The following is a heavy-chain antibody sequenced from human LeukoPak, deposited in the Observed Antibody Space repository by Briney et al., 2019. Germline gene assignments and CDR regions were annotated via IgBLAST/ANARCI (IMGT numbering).Heavy chain of an antibody. V-gene: IGHV4-59*05. Sequence: PSETLSLTCTVSGGSISSYYWSWIRQPPGKGLEWIGSIYYSGSTYYNPSLKSRVTISVDTSKNQFSLKLSSVTAADTAVYYCARLCSGSYYVIPGAFDIWGQGTMVTVSS. CDR2: IYYSGST. D-gene: IGHD1-26*01. J-gene: IGHJ3*02. CDR3: ARLCSGSYYVIPGAFDI. CDR1: GGSISSYY.